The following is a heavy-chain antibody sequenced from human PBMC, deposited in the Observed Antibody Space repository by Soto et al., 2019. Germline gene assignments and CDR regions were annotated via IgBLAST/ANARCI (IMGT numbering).Heavy chain of an antibody. CDR3: ARDRPLIYYDILTSYQKRLDY. CDR2: ISYDGSKK. J-gene: IGHJ4*02. Sequence: GGSLRLSCAASGFTFSSYAMHWVRQAPGKGLEWVAVISYDGSKKYYADSVKGRFTISRDNSKNTLYLQMNSLRAEDTAVYYCARDRPLIYYDILTSYQKRLDYWGQGTLVTVSS. V-gene: IGHV3-30-3*01. CDR1: GFTFSSYA. D-gene: IGHD3-9*01.